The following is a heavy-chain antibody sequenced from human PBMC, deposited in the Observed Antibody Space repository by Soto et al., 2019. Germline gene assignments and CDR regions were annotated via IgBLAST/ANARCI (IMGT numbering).Heavy chain of an antibody. J-gene: IGHJ4*02. D-gene: IGHD5-12*01. CDR3: ARALGSGYGNFDY. Sequence: VASVKVSCKASGGTFSSYAISWVRQAPGQGLEWMGGIIPIFGTANYAKKFQGRVTITADESTSTAYMELSSLRSEDTAVYYCARALGSGYGNFDYWGQGTLVTVSS. CDR1: GGTFSSYA. V-gene: IGHV1-69*13. CDR2: IIPIFGTA.